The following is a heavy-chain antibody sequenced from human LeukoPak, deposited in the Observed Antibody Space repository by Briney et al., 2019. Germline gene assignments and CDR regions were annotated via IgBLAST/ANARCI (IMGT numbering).Heavy chain of an antibody. CDR1: GYTFTSYA. J-gene: IGHJ4*02. CDR2: INTNTGNP. D-gene: IGHD5-18*01. Sequence: GASVKVSCKASGYTFTSYAMNWVRQAPGQGLEWMGWINTNTGNPTYAQGFTGQFVFSLDTSVSTAFLQITSLKAEDTAVYYCARDGYSYGYAVIDYWGQGTLVTVSS. V-gene: IGHV7-4-1*02. CDR3: ARDGYSYGYAVIDY.